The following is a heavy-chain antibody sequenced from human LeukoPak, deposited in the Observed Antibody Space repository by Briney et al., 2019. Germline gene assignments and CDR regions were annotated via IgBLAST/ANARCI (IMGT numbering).Heavy chain of an antibody. J-gene: IGHJ4*02. CDR2: IWYDGSNK. Sequence: GGSLRLSCAASRFFFSSYAMHWVRQAPGKGLEWVAVIWYDGSNKYYADSVKGRFTISRDNSKNTLYLQMNSLRAEDTAVYYCARGDYYDSSGYFMDHEYYFDYWGQGTLVTVSS. CDR1: RFFFSSYA. D-gene: IGHD3-22*01. CDR3: ARGDYYDSSGYFMDHEYYFDY. V-gene: IGHV3-33*08.